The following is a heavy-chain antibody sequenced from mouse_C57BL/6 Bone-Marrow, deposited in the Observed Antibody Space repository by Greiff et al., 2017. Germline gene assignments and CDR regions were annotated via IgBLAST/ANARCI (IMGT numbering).Heavy chain of an antibody. CDR2: ILPGIGRT. CDR1: DSDVFPIAY. J-gene: IGHJ4*01. D-gene: IGHD2-4*01. Sequence: QVQLQQSGSELRSPGSSVTLSCTDFDSDVFPIAYMCWVRQKPGHGFEWIGGILPGIGRTISGEKFEDKATLDAATLYNTSYLELNSLTSEDSATYYCARGDYYYAMDYWGQGTSVTVSS. CDR3: ARGDYYYAMDY. V-gene: IGHV15-2*01.